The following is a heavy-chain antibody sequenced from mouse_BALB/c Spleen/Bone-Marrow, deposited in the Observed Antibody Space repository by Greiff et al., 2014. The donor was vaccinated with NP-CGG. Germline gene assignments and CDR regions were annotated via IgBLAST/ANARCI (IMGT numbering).Heavy chain of an antibody. CDR3: ASRFDEAWFAY. CDR1: GYSITSDYA. CDR2: ISYSGST. J-gene: IGHJ3*01. Sequence: VQLVESGPGLVKPSQSLSLTCTVTGYSITSDYAWNWIRQFPGNKLEWMGYISYSGSTSYNPSLKSRISITRDTSKNQFFLQLNSVTTEDTATYYCASRFDEAWFAYWGQGTLVTVSA. V-gene: IGHV3-2*02. D-gene: IGHD2-14*01.